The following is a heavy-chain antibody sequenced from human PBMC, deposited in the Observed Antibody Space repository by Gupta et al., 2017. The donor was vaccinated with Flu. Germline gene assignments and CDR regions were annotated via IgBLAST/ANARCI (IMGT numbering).Heavy chain of an antibody. D-gene: IGHD1-26*01. V-gene: IGHV3-33*01. J-gene: IGHJ4*02. CDR3: ARDNSGSNTFDY. Sequence: QVKSVASGGGVVQPGGSLRLSCAASVYLFSGYGLHWVRQAPGKGLEWVALIWYNGINKYYEDSVKGRFTISRDNSQKTVYLEMTSLRGEDTGIYYCARDNSGSNTFDYWGQGTLVTVSS. CDR1: VYLFSGYG. CDR2: IWYNGINK.